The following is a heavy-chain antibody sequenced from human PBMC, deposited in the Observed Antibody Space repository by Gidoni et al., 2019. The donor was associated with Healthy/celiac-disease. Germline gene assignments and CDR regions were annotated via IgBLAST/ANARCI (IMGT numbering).Heavy chain of an antibody. CDR1: GLTFSSYA. J-gene: IGHJ6*02. V-gene: IGHV3-30-3*01. Sequence: QVQLVESGGGVVQPGRSLRLSCAASGLTFSSYAMHWVRQAPGKGLEWVAVISYDGSNKYYADSVKGRFTISRDNSKNTLYLQMNSLRAEDTAVYYCARGEYQLLLGFYYYGMDVWGQGTTVTVSS. CDR3: ARGEYQLLLGFYYYGMDV. D-gene: IGHD2-2*01. CDR2: ISYDGSNK.